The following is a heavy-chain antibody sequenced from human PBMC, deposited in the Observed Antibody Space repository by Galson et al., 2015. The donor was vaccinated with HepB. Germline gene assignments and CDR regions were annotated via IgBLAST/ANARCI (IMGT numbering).Heavy chain of an antibody. CDR2: ISSSSSYI. D-gene: IGHD5-24*01. Sequence: SLRLSCAASGFTFSSYSMNWVRQAPGKGLEWVSSISSSSSYIYYADSMKGRFTISRDNAKNSLYLQMNSLRAEDTAVYYCARDSPTRRDGYNLWGQGTLVTVSS. J-gene: IGHJ4*02. CDR1: GFTFSSYS. V-gene: IGHV3-21*01. CDR3: ARDSPTRRDGYNL.